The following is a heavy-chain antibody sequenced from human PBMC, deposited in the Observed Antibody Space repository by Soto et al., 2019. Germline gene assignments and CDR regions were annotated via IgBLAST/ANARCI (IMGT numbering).Heavy chain of an antibody. V-gene: IGHV4-61*01. CDR2: IYYSGST. CDR3: ARMSHDFWSGYYGPLDY. D-gene: IGHD3-3*01. CDR1: GGSVSGGSYY. Sequence: SETLSLTCTVSGGSVSGGSYYWSWIRQPPGKGLEWIGYIYYSGSTNYNPSLKSRVTISVDTSKNQFSLKLSSVTAADTAVYYCARMSHDFWSGYYGPLDYWGQGTLVTVSS. J-gene: IGHJ4*02.